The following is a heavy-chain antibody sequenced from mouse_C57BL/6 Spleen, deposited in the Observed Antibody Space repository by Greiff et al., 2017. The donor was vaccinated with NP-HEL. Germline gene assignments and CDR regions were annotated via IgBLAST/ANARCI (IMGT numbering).Heavy chain of an antibody. J-gene: IGHJ2*01. D-gene: IGHD1-1*01. CDR2: IYPGDGGT. CDR3: ARDGSSYGYFDY. V-gene: IGHV1-82*01. CDR1: GYAFSSSW. Sequence: QVQLQQSGPELVKPGASVKISCKASGYAFSSSWMNWVKQRPGQGLEWIGRIYPGDGGTNYNGKFKGKATLTADKSSSTAYMQLSSLTSEDSAVYFCARDGSSYGYFDYWGQGTTLTVSS.